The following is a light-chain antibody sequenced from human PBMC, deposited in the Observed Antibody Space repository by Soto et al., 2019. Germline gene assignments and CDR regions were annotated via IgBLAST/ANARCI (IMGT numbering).Light chain of an antibody. CDR2: NTS. CDR3: QQYSDLPYT. J-gene: IGKJ2*01. V-gene: IGKV3-20*01. CDR1: QRISSRN. Sequence: EIVLTQSPGTLSLSPRERATLSCRASQRISSRNIAWYQQKPGQAPRLLIYNTSSRATGIPDRFSGSGSVTDFTLTINRLEPEDFAVYYCQQYSDLPYTFGQGTKLEVK.